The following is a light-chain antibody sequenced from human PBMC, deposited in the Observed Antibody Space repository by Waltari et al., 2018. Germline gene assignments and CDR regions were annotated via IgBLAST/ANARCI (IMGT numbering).Light chain of an antibody. V-gene: IGLV1-44*01. CDR3: AAWDDSLTYV. CDR1: TSDIGGNT. J-gene: IGLJ1*01. CDR2: SND. Sequence: QSVLTQPPSASGTPGQRVTISCSGSTSDIGGNTVVWYQQLPGTAPKLLIHSNDQRPPGVPDRFPGFQSGTSASLAISGLQSEDEGEYFCAAWDDSLTYVFGSGTKVTVL.